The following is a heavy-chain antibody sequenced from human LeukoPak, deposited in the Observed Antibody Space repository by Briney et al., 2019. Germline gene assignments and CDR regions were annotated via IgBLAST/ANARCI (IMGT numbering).Heavy chain of an antibody. V-gene: IGHV4-59*12. Sequence: ASETLSLTCTVSGGTISSYYWSWIRQPPGKGLEWIGYIYYSGSTNYNPSLKSRVTISVDTSKNQFSLKPSSATAADTAMYYRARDDGYNAYNWFDPWGQGTLVTVSS. CDR1: GGTISSYY. CDR2: IYYSGST. D-gene: IGHD5-24*01. CDR3: ARDDGYNAYNWFDP. J-gene: IGHJ5*02.